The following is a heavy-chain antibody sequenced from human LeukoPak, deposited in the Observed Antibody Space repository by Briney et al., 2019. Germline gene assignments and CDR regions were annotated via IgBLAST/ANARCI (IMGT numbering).Heavy chain of an antibody. CDR1: GFTFSNYA. V-gene: IGHV3-23*01. CDR3: AKWGDYDVLTGYYVPDY. Sequence: GASLRLSCAASGFTFSNYAMSWVRQAPGKGLEWVSAILDSGGSTYYADSVKGRFTVSRDNSRSTLYLQMKSLRAEDTALYYCAKWGDYDVLTGYYVPDYWGQGTRVTASS. D-gene: IGHD3-9*01. CDR2: ILDSGGST. J-gene: IGHJ4*02.